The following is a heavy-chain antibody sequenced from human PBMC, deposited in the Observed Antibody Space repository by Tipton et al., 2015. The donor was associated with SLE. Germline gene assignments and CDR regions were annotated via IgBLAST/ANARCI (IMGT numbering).Heavy chain of an antibody. CDR1: GFTFSNTW. J-gene: IGHJ4*02. V-gene: IGHV3-15*01. D-gene: IGHD5-18*01. Sequence: SLRLSCAASGFTFSNTWMSWVRQAPGKGLEWVGRIKSKTDGGTTDYAAPVKGRFTISRDNSKNTLYLQMNSLRAEDTAVYYCAKGGEVIQLWLPDYWGQGTLVTVSS. CDR3: AKGGEVIQLWLPDY. CDR2: IKSKTDGGTT.